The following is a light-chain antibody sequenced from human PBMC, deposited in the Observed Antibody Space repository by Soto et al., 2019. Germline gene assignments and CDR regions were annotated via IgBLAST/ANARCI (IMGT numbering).Light chain of an antibody. J-gene: IGLJ1*01. V-gene: IGLV2-14*01. CDR3: SSYTSSSTLYV. CDR2: AVS. Sequence: QYALTQPASVSGSPGQSITISCTGNSSDVGGYNYVSWYQQHPGKAPKLMIYAVSNRPSGVSNRFSGSKSGNTASLTISGLQAEDEADYYCSSYTSSSTLYVFGTGTKVTVL. CDR1: SSDVGGYNY.